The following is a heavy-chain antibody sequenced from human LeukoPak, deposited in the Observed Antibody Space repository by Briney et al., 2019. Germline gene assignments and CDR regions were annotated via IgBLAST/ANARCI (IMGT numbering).Heavy chain of an antibody. D-gene: IGHD3-22*01. V-gene: IGHV4-61*02. J-gene: IGHJ6*03. CDR2: FYTSESS. CDR1: GGSIGSGSYF. CDR3: AREGREFDSSGSRYYYYYMDV. Sequence: KPSQTLSLTCTVSGGSIGSGSYFRSWIRQPAGKGLDYIGRFYTSESSNYNPSLKSRVTMSVDTSKNQFSLKLSSVTAADTAVYYCAREGREFDSSGSRYYYYYMDVWGKGTTVTVSS.